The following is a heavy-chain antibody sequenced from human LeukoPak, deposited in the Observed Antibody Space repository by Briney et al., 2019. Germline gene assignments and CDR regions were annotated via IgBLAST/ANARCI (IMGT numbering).Heavy chain of an antibody. CDR3: AKGYYYMDV. J-gene: IGHJ6*03. Sequence: SETLSLTCTVSGGSISSYYWSWIRQPPGKGLEWIGYIYYSGSTYYNPSLKSRVTISVATSKNQFSLKLSSMTAADTAVYYCAKGYYYMDVWGKGTTVTVSS. CDR2: IYYSGST. CDR1: GGSISSYY. V-gene: IGHV4-59*12.